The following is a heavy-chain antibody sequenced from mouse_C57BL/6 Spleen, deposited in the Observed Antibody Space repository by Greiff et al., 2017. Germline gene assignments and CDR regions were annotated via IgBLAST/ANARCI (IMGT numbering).Heavy chain of an antibody. CDR3: ARRTGTYFDV. CDR1: GFTFSDYG. V-gene: IGHV5-17*01. CDR2: ISSGSSTI. J-gene: IGHJ1*03. Sequence: EVQLVESGGGLVKPGGSLKLSCAASGFTFSDYGMHWVRQAPEKGLEWVAYISSGSSTIYYADTVKGRFTISRDNAKNTLFLQMTSLRSEDTAMYYCARRTGTYFDVWGTGTTVTVSS. D-gene: IGHD4-1*01.